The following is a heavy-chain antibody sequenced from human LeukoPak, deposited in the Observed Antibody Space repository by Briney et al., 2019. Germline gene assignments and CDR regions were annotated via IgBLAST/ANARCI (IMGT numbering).Heavy chain of an antibody. CDR2: INPNSGGT. CDR3: ARDRNVGYSSAPDP. J-gene: IGHJ5*02. V-gene: IGHV1-2*02. D-gene: IGHD6-19*01. CDR1: GYTFTNYY. Sequence: ASVKVSCKASGYTFTNYYIYWVRQAPGQGLEWMGWINPNSGGTNYAQKFQGRVTMTRDTSISTAYMELSRLRSDDTAVYYCARDRNVGYSSAPDPWGQGTLVTVSS.